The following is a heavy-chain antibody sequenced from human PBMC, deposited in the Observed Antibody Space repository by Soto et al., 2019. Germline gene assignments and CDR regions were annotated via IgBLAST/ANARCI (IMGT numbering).Heavy chain of an antibody. J-gene: IGHJ6*02. D-gene: IGHD3-22*01. CDR3: ARIPTGSGYLFDYYGMDV. V-gene: IGHV4-59*01. Sequence: SETLSLTCTVSGGSISSYYWSWIRQPPGKGLEWIGYIYYSGSTNYNPSLKSRVTISVDTSKNQFSLKLSSVTAADTAVYYWARIPTGSGYLFDYYGMDVWGQRTTVTVSS. CDR1: GGSISSYY. CDR2: IYYSGST.